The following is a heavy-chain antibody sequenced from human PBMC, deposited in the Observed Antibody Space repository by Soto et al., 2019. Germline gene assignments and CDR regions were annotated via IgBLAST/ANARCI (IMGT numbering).Heavy chain of an antibody. CDR1: GFTFSSYG. V-gene: IGHV3-33*01. J-gene: IGHJ4*02. Sequence: GGSLRLSCAASGFTFSSYGMHWVRQAPGKGLEWVAVIWYDGSNKYYADSVKGRFTISRDNSKNTLYLQMNSLRAEDTAVYYCARDRRSSTSCLDYWGQGTLVTVSS. CDR3: ARDRRSSTSCLDY. D-gene: IGHD2-2*01. CDR2: IWYDGSNK.